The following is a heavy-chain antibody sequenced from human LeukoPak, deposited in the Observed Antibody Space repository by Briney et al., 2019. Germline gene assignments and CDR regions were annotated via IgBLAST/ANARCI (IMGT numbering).Heavy chain of an antibody. D-gene: IGHD2-2*02. Sequence: DPSETLSLTCTVSVGSISSSSYYWGWIRQPPGKGLEWIGRMYYSGSTYYNPSVKSRVTIVVDTSKNQSSLNLSSVTAADTAVYYCARLHETRKLFHCSSTSCYKYHWFDPWGQGTLVTVSS. V-gene: IGHV4-39*01. CDR2: MYYSGST. J-gene: IGHJ5*02. CDR3: ARLHETRKLFHCSSTSCYKYHWFDP. CDR1: VGSISSSSYY.